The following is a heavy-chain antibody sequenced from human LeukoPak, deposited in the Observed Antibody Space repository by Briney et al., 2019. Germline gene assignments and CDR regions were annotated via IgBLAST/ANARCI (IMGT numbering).Heavy chain of an antibody. J-gene: IGHJ3*02. CDR1: GFTFSSYS. D-gene: IGHD3-22*01. CDR2: ISSSSSTI. V-gene: IGHV3-48*01. Sequence: GGSLRLSCAASGFTFSSYSMNWVRQAPGKGLEWVSYISSSSSTIYYADSVKGRFTIYRDNAKNSLYLQMNSLRAEDTAVYYCARTMIVVGDAFDIWGQGTMVTVSS. CDR3: ARTMIVVGDAFDI.